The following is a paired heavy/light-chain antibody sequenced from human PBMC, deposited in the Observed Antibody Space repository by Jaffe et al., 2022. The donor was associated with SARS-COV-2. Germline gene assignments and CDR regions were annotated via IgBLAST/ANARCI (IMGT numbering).Heavy chain of an antibody. J-gene: IGHJ6*02. D-gene: IGHD3-3*01. CDR1: GGTFSSYA. Sequence: QVQLVQSGAEVKKPGSSVKVSCKASGGTFSSYAISWVRQAPGQGLEWMGGIIPIFGTANYAQKFQGRVTITADESTSTAYMELSSLRSEDTAVYYCARDNPSLRFEEYSYYYYGMDVWGQGTTVTVSS. CDR3: ARDNPSLRFEEYSYYYYGMDV. V-gene: IGHV1-69*01. CDR2: IIPIFGTA.
Light chain of an antibody. J-gene: IGKJ1*01. CDR1: QSLVYSDGNTY. CDR2: KVS. Sequence: DVVMTQSPLSLPVTLGQPASISCRSSQSLVYSDGNTYLNWFQQRPGQSPRRLIYKVSNRDSGVPDRFSGSGSGTDFTLKISRVEAEDVGVYYCMQGTHWPWTFGQGTKVEIK. V-gene: IGKV2-30*01. CDR3: MQGTHWPWT.